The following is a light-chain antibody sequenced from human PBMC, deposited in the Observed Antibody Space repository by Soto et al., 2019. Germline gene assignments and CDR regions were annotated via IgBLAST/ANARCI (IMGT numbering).Light chain of an antibody. CDR2: YND. CDR3: GTSDVSLVSSV. V-gene: IGLV1-51*01. Sequence: QSVLTQPPSVSAAPGQRVSISCSGTSTNIGDNYVSWYQHLPRTAPTLVIYYNDRRRSSRPPRCSGSKTGASATLVITGGQNADDAAYYCGTSDVSLVSSVFGTGTQLTVL. J-gene: IGLJ1*01. CDR1: STNIGDNY.